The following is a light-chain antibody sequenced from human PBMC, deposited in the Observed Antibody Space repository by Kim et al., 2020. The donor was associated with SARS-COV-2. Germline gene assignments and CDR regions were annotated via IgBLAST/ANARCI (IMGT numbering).Light chain of an antibody. Sequence: SYELTQPPSVSVAPGQTAKITCGGNNVGEKSLHWYQQRPGQAPVLVIYYDAERPSGIPERFSGSNSGNTATLTISRVEAGDEADYYCQVWDSGSDHVIFGGGTQLTVL. J-gene: IGLJ2*01. CDR2: YDA. V-gene: IGLV3-21*04. CDR3: QVWDSGSDHVI. CDR1: NVGEKS.